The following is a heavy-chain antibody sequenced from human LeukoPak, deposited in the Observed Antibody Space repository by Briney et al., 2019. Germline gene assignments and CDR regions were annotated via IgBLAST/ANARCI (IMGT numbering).Heavy chain of an antibody. CDR1: GFTFSDYY. CDR3: ARSTPRVGYYYYYMDV. CDR2: ISSSGSTI. J-gene: IGHJ6*03. D-gene: IGHD1-26*01. Sequence: GGSLRLSCAASGFTFSDYYMSWIRQAPGKGQEWVSYISSSGSTIYYADSVKGRFTISRDNAKNSLYLQMNSLRAEDTAVYYCARSTPRVGYYYYYMDVWGKGTTVNVSS. V-gene: IGHV3-11*04.